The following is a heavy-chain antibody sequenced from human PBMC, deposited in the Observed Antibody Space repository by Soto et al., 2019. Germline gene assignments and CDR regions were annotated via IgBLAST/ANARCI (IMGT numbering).Heavy chain of an antibody. CDR1: GFTFSSYG. CDR2: IWYDGSNK. D-gene: IGHD6-13*01. Sequence: PGGSLRLSCAASGFTFSSYGMHWVRQAPGKGLEWVAVIWYDGSNKYYADSVKGRFTISRDNSKNTLYLQMNSLRAEDTAVYYCASGSVYSTPGGVYYYYYMDVWGKGTTVTVSS. V-gene: IGHV3-33*01. J-gene: IGHJ6*03. CDR3: ASGSVYSTPGGVYYYYYMDV.